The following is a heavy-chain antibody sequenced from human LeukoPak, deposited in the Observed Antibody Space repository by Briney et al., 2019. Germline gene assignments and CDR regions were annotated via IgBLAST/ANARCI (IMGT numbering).Heavy chain of an antibody. J-gene: IGHJ4*02. D-gene: IGHD3-22*01. CDR3: ARTSRYYDSSGPGDY. CDR1: GFTFSSYA. V-gene: IGHV3-64*01. Sequence: PGGSLRLSCAASGFTFSSYAMHWVRQAPGKGLEYVSAISSNGGSTYYANSVKGRFTISRDNSKNTLYLQMGSLRAEDMAVYYCARTSRYYDSSGPGDYWGQGTLVTVSS. CDR2: ISSNGGST.